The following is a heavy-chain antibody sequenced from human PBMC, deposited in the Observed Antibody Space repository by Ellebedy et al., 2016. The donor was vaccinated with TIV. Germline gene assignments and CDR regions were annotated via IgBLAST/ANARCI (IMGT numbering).Heavy chain of an antibody. CDR1: GDSISSNSYY. CDR3: ARHFGVVVRPFDY. D-gene: IGHD3-3*01. Sequence: MPGGSLRLSCSVSGDSISSNSYYWGWIRQSPGKGLEWIGSVYYSGSTYNNPSLKSRVTISVDPSNNQFSLKLNSVTAADTAIYYCARHFGVVVRPFDYWGPGNLVTVSS. V-gene: IGHV4-39*01. CDR2: VYYSGST. J-gene: IGHJ4*02.